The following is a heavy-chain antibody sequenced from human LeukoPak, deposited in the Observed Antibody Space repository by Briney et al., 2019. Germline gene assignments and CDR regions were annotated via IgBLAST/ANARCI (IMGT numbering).Heavy chain of an antibody. CDR1: GFILSDYN. CDR3: SRDQTGFCTGSSCLGSTFDY. CDR2: ISYDGSNK. V-gene: IGHV3-30*04. D-gene: IGHD2-15*01. Sequence: PGRSLRLSCAASGFILSDYNMHWVRQAPGKGLEWVAVISYDGSNKYYADSVKGRFTISRDNSKNTLYLQMNSLRAEDTATYYCSRDQTGFCTGSSCLGSTFDYWGQGTLVTVSS. J-gene: IGHJ4*02.